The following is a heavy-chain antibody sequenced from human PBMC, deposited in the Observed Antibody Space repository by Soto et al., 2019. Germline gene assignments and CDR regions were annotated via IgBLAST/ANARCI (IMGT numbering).Heavy chain of an antibody. CDR1: GGSISSGG. J-gene: IGHJ6*02. CDR3: ARDRYGMDV. CDR2: ISYDGSNK. Sequence: LSLTCTVSGGSISSGGYYWSWIRQHPGKGLEWVAVISYDGSNKYYADSVKGRFTISRDNSKNTLYLQMNSLRAEDTAVYYCARDRYGMDVWGQGTTVTVSS. V-gene: IGHV3-30-3*01.